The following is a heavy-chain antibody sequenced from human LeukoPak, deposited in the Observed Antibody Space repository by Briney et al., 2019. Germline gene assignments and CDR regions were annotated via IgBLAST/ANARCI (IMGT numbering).Heavy chain of an antibody. V-gene: IGHV3-23*01. D-gene: IGHD3-22*01. J-gene: IGHJ5*02. CDR1: GFTVSDNH. CDR2: ISADGGRT. CDR3: VKGLEDRHDSSGYYSNWFDP. Sequence: GGSLRLSCAVSGFTVSDNHMSWVRQAPGKGLEWVSGISADGGRTYYADSVKGRFTISRDNSKNTLYVQMNSLRAEDTAIYYCVKGLEDRHDSSGYYSNWFDPWGQGTLVTVSS.